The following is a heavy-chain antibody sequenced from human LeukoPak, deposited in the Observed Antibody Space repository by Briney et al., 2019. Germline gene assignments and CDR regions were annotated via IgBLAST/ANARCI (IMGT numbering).Heavy chain of an antibody. CDR3: AKGGGAYGSGSYYKGDYFDY. D-gene: IGHD3-10*01. J-gene: IGHJ4*02. CDR2: IKQDGSEK. Sequence: GGSLRLSCAASGFTFSSYWMSWVRQAPGKGLEWVANIKQDGSEKYYVDSVKGRFTISRDNAKNSLYLQMNSLRAEDTALYYWAKGGGAYGSGSYYKGDYFDYWGQGTLVTVSS. CDR1: GFTFSSYW. V-gene: IGHV3-7*03.